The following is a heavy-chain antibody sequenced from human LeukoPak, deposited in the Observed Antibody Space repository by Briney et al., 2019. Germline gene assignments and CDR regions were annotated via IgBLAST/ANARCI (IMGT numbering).Heavy chain of an antibody. J-gene: IGHJ4*02. Sequence: NPSETLSLTCTVSGGSISSYYWSWIRQPPGKGLEWIGSIYHSGSTYYNPSLKSRVTISVDTSKNQFSLKLSSVTAADTAVYYCARPHYSSGWWPLGYWGQGTLVTVSS. CDR1: GGSISSYY. D-gene: IGHD6-19*01. CDR2: IYHSGST. V-gene: IGHV4-59*04. CDR3: ARPHYSSGWWPLGY.